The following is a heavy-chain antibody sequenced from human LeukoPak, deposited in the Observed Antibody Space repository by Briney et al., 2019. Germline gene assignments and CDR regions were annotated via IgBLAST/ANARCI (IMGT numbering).Heavy chain of an antibody. J-gene: IGHJ3*02. V-gene: IGHV3-7*01. CDR3: ARVFAIFGVVTRDAFDI. Sequence: GGSLRLSCAASGFTFSSYWMSWVRQAPGKGLEWVANIKQDGSEKYYVDSVKGRFTISRDNAKNSLYLQMNSLRAEDTAVYYCARVFAIFGVVTRDAFDIWGQGTMVTVSS. CDR2: IKQDGSEK. D-gene: IGHD3-3*01. CDR1: GFTFSSYW.